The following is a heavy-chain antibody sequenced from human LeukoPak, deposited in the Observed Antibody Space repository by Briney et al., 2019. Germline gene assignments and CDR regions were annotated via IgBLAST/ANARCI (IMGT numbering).Heavy chain of an antibody. J-gene: IGHJ4*02. CDR1: GFTFSSYG. V-gene: IGHV3-30*02. CDR2: IRYDGRNK. CDR3: ARHRTASDY. D-gene: IGHD3-16*02. Sequence: GGSLRLSCAASGFTFSSYGMHWVRQAPGKGLEWVAFIRYDGRNKYYSDSVKGRFTISRDNSKNTLYLQMNSPRAEDTAVYYCARHRTASDYWGQGTLVTVSS.